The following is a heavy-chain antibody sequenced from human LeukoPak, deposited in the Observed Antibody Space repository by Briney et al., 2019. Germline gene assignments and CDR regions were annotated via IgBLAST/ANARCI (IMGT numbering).Heavy chain of an antibody. J-gene: IGHJ6*02. CDR3: ARDSAGVSELLPFYYYYGMDV. Sequence: ASVKVSCKASGYTFTSYAMHWVRQAPGQRLEWMGWINAGNGNTKYSQKFQGRVTITRDTSASTAYMELSSLRSEDTAVYYCARDSAGVSELLPFYYYYGMDVWGQGTTVTVSS. D-gene: IGHD1-26*01. CDR1: GYTFTSYA. CDR2: INAGNGNT. V-gene: IGHV1-3*01.